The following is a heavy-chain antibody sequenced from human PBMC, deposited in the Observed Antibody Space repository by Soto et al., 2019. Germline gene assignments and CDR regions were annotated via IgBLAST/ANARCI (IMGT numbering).Heavy chain of an antibody. V-gene: IGHV4-30-4*01. Sequence: TLALTCPVSGASISSGDYYWSWIRQPPGKGLEWIGYIYYSGSTYYNPSLKSRVTISVDTSKNQFSLKLSSVTAADTAVYYSARDHAGYESGEGNYWGQGTLVTVYS. CDR3: ARDHAGYESGEGNY. J-gene: IGHJ4*02. D-gene: IGHD3-10*01. CDR1: GASISSGDYY. CDR2: IYYSGST.